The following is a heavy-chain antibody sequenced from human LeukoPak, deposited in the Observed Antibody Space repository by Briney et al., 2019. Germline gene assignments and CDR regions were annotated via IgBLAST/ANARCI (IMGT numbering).Heavy chain of an antibody. Sequence: GRSLRLSCAASGFTFHHYAIHWVRQVPGKGLEWVSGISWNSASIGYADSVKGRFTISRDNAKNSVYLQMNSLRAEDTAFYYCAKDKAPLYSGYDWDLDFWGQGTLVTVSS. D-gene: IGHD5-12*01. CDR3: AKDKAPLYSGYDWDLDF. V-gene: IGHV3-9*01. J-gene: IGHJ4*02. CDR1: GFTFHHYA. CDR2: ISWNSASI.